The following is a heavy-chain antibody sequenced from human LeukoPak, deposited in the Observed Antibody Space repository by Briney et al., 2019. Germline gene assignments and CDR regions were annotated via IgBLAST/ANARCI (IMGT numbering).Heavy chain of an antibody. J-gene: IGHJ4*02. CDR1: GFTFSSYS. D-gene: IGHD1-26*01. CDR3: ARDLIVGSTPILGY. Sequence: GGSLRLSCAASGFTFSSYSMNWVRQAPGKGLEWVSSISSSSSYIYYADSVKGRFTISRDNAKNSLYLQMNSLRAEDTAVYYCARDLIVGSTPILGYWGQGTLVTVSS. V-gene: IGHV3-21*01. CDR2: ISSSSSYI.